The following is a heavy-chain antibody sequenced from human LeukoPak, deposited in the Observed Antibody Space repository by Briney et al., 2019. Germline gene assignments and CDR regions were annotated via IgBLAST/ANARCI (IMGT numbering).Heavy chain of an antibody. Sequence: GGSLRLSCAASGFTFSNYYMSWIRQAPGKGLEWVSYISSSGSTIYYADSMKGRFTISRDNAKNSLYLQMNSLRAEDTAVYYCARASDCSSGSCGKESYYYYYGMDVWGQGTTVTVSS. V-gene: IGHV3-11*04. D-gene: IGHD2-15*01. CDR2: ISSSGSTI. CDR3: ARASDCSSGSCGKESYYYYYGMDV. J-gene: IGHJ6*02. CDR1: GFTFSNYY.